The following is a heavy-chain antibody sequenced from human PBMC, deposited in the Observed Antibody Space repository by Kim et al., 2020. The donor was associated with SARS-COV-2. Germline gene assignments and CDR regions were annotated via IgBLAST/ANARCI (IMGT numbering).Heavy chain of an antibody. CDR1: GGSFSGYY. V-gene: IGHV4-34*01. D-gene: IGHD3-9*01. CDR2: INHSGST. CDR3: ARGFDWLLSRYYYGMDV. J-gene: IGHJ6*02. Sequence: SETLSLTCAVYGGSFSGYYWSWIRQPPGKGLEWIGEINHSGSTNYNPSLKSRVTISVDTSKNQFSLKLSSVTAADTAVYYCARGFDWLLSRYYYGMDVWGQGTTVTVSS.